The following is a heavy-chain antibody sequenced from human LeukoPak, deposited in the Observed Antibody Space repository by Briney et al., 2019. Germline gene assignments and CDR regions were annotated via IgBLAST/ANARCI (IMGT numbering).Heavy chain of an antibody. J-gene: IGHJ4*02. V-gene: IGHV3-23*01. Sequence: GSLRLSCAASGFTFSSYAMSWVRQAPGKGLEWVSAISGSGGSTYYADSVKGPFTISRDNSKHTLYLQMNSLRAEDTAVYYCAKGEGYYGSGSYYILSKPVDYWGQGTLVTVSS. CDR1: GFTFSSYA. D-gene: IGHD3-10*01. CDR3: AKGEGYYGSGSYYILSKPVDY. CDR2: ISGSGGST.